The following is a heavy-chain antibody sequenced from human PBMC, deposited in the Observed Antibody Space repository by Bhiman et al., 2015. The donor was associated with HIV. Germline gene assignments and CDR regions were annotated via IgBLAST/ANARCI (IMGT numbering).Heavy chain of an antibody. CDR2: ISSSSSYI. D-gene: IGHD6-6*01. V-gene: IGHV3-21*06. Sequence: EVQLVVSGGGLVQPGGSLRLSCAASGFTFSSYEMNWVRQAPGKGLEWVSSISSSSSYIYYADSLKGRFTISRDNAKNSLYLQMNSLRAEDTAVYYCARGSSSALSAERFDPWGQGTLVTVSS. CDR1: GFTFSSYE. J-gene: IGHJ5*02. CDR3: ARGSSSALSAERFDP.